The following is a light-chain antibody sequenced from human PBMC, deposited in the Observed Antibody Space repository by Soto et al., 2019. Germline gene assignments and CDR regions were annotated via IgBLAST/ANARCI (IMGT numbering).Light chain of an antibody. V-gene: IGKV1D-12*01. J-gene: IGKJ3*01. Sequence: DIQMTQSPSSVSASVGDRVTITCRASEGIASWLAWYQHKSGEAPKLLIFAASVLQTGVPPRFSGSGSGTDFTLTISSLQPEDSATYHCQQSHSIPLTFGPGTKVDIK. CDR3: QQSHSIPLT. CDR2: AAS. CDR1: EGIASW.